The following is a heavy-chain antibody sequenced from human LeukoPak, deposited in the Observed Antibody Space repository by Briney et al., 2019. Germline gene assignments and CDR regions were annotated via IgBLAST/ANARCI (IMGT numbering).Heavy chain of an antibody. J-gene: IGHJ4*02. V-gene: IGHV4-59*01. CDR2: IYHSGST. CDR3: ARAPLLWFGELLISYFDY. Sequence: PSETLSLTCTVSGGSISSYYWSWIRQPPGKGLEWIGYIYHSGSTNYNPSLKSRVTISVDTSKNQFSLKLSSVTAADTAVYYCARAPLLWFGELLISYFDYWGQGTLVTVSS. CDR1: GGSISSYY. D-gene: IGHD3-10*01.